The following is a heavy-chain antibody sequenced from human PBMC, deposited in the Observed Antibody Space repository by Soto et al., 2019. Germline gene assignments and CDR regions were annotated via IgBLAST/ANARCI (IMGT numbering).Heavy chain of an antibody. D-gene: IGHD3-22*01. CDR2: ISAYNGNT. J-gene: IGHJ4*02. CDR1: GYTFTSYG. Sequence: QVQLVQSGAEVKKPGASVKVSCKASGYTFTSYGISWVRQAPGQGLEWMGWISAYNGNTNYAQKLQGRVTMTTDTATSTAYMELRSLRSDDTAVYYCARGRPYYDSSGYYHVADYWGQGTLVTVSS. CDR3: ARGRPYYDSSGYYHVADY. V-gene: IGHV1-18*01.